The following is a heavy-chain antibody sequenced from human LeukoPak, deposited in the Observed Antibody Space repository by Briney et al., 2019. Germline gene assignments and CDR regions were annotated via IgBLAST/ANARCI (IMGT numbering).Heavy chain of an antibody. CDR2: IYYSGST. D-gene: IGHD2-2*01. J-gene: IGHJ5*02. Sequence: SETLSLTCTVSGGSIRSGDYYWSWMRQPPGKGLEWIGYIYYSGSTYYNPSLKSRVTISVDTSKNQFSLKLSSVTAADTAVYYCARGYCSSTSRYPYNWFDPWGQGTLVTVSS. CDR1: GGSIRSGDYY. CDR3: ARGYCSSTSRYPYNWFDP. V-gene: IGHV4-30-4*08.